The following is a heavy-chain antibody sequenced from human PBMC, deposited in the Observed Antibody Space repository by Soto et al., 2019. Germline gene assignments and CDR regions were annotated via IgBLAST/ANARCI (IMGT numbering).Heavy chain of an antibody. V-gene: IGHV3-15*01. D-gene: IGHD6-13*01. CDR1: GFTFSNAW. CDR2: IKSKTDGGTT. J-gene: IGHJ6*02. Sequence: GGSLRLSCAASGFTFSNAWMSWVRQAPGKGLEWVGRIKSKTDGGTTDYAAPVKGRFTISRDDSKNTLYLQMNSLKTEDTAVYYCAKDDSSSWYIRNYGMDVWGQGTTVTVSS. CDR3: AKDDSSSWYIRNYGMDV.